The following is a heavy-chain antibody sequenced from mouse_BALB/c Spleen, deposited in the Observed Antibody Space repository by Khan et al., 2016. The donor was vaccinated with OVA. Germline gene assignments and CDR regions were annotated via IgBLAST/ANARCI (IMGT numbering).Heavy chain of an antibody. Sequence: VQLQESGPGLVAPSQSLSITCTVSGFSLTDYGVNWVRQPPGKGLEWLGMIWGDGSTDYNSLLKSRLSISKDNSKSQVFLKMNSLQTDDTARYYCARELRLGGFAYWGQGTLVIVSA. J-gene: IGHJ3*01. D-gene: IGHD1-2*01. CDR1: GFSLTDYG. CDR2: IWGDGST. CDR3: ARELRLGGFAY. V-gene: IGHV2-6-7*01.